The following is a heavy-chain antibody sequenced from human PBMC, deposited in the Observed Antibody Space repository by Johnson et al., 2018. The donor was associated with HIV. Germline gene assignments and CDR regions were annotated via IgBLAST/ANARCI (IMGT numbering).Heavy chain of an antibody. CDR1: GFTFSSYA. CDR2: ISYDGSNK. V-gene: IGHV3-30-3*01. Sequence: QVQLVESGGGVVQPGRSLILSCAASGFTFSSYAMHWVRQAPGKGLEWVAVISYDGSNKYYADSVKGRFTISRDNAKNSLYLQMNSLRDEDTAVYYCAKAMGGWLLAHAVDIWGQGTMVTVSS. D-gene: IGHD3-22*01. CDR3: AKAMGGWLLAHAVDI. J-gene: IGHJ3*02.